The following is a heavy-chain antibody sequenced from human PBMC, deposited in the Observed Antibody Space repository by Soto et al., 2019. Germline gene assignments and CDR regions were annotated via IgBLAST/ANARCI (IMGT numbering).Heavy chain of an antibody. CDR3: AAPTHLSRGYYYRMDV. CDR2: IDPSDSYT. V-gene: IGHV5-10-1*01. CDR1: GYSFTSYW. J-gene: IGHJ6*02. D-gene: IGHD3-16*01. Sequence: EVQLVQSGAEVKKPGESLRISCKGSGYSFTSYWISWVRQMPGKGLEWMGRIDPSDSYTNYSPSFQGHVTISADKSISTAYLKRSSMNVSNTAMDYCAAPTHLSRGYYYRMDVWGQGTTVAVSS.